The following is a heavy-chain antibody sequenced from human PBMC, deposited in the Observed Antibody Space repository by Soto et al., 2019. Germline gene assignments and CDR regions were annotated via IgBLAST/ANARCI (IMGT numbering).Heavy chain of an antibody. CDR3: ARDSVTFGGVIVPFDY. J-gene: IGHJ4*02. D-gene: IGHD3-16*02. V-gene: IGHV3-7*03. CDR1: GFTFSSYW. CDR2: IKQDGSEK. Sequence: EVQLVESGGGLVQPGGSLRLSCAAPGFTFSSYWMSWVRQAPGKGLEWVANIKQDGSEKYYVDSVKGRFTISRDNAKNSLYLQMNSLRAEDTAVYYCARDSVTFGGVIVPFDYWGQGTLVTVSS.